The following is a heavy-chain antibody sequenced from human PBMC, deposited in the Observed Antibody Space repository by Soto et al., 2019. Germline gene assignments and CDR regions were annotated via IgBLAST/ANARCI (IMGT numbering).Heavy chain of an antibody. V-gene: IGHV1-69*01. CDR2: IIPIFGTA. Sequence: QVQLVQSGAEAKKPGSSVKVSCKASGGTFSSYAISWVRQAPGQGLEWMGGIIPIFGTANYAQKFQGRVTITADESTSTAYMELSSLRSEYTAVYYCARHDLGIQLWLYGMDVWGQGTTVTVSS. J-gene: IGHJ6*02. D-gene: IGHD5-18*01. CDR3: ARHDLGIQLWLYGMDV. CDR1: GGTFSSYA.